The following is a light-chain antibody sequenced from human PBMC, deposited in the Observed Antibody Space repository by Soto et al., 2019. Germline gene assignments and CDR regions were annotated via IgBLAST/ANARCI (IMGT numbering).Light chain of an antibody. CDR1: QGIASA. J-gene: IGKJ5*01. Sequence: AIQLTQSPSSLSASVGDRVTMTCRASQGIASALAWYQQKPGKAPNLLIYDASSLETGVPSRFSGSGSGTDFTLTISSLQPEDFATYYCKQFTSYLITFGQGTRLEIK. V-gene: IGKV1-13*02. CDR2: DAS. CDR3: KQFTSYLIT.